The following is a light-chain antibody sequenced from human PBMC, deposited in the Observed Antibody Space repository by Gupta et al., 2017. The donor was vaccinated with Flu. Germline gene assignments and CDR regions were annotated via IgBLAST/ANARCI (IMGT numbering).Light chain of an antibody. CDR2: GAF. J-gene: IGKJ1*01. CDR1: QNVRNN. CDR3: QQYNDWPKT. V-gene: IGKV3-15*01. Sequence: PATLSVSPVERATLSCRASQNVRNNLAWYQQRPGQAPRLLIYGAFTRATGTPARFSGSVSGTDFILTISSLQSEDSAVYYCQQYNDWPKTFGQGTKVEIK.